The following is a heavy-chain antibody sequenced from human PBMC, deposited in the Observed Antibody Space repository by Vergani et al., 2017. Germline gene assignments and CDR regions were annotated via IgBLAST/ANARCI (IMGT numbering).Heavy chain of an antibody. D-gene: IGHD3-10*01. CDR2: ISGSGGST. CDR1: GFTFSRYA. Sequence: EVQLVESGGGLVQPGGSLRLSCAASGFTFSRYAMSWVRQAPGKGLEWVSAISGSGGSTYYAESVKGRFTSSRDNSKNTLYLQMNRLRAEDTAVYYCAKGERLLWFGELLTSYYYMDVWGKGTTVTVSS. V-gene: IGHV3-23*04. J-gene: IGHJ6*03. CDR3: AKGERLLWFGELLTSYYYMDV.